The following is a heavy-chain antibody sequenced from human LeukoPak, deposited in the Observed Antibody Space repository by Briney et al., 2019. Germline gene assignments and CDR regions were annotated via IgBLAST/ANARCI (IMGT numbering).Heavy chain of an antibody. CDR3: AKGSAGGRPYYFDY. D-gene: IGHD6-13*01. J-gene: IGHJ4*02. CDR1: GIIFSSYA. Sequence: GGSLRLSCAASGIIFSSYAMSWVRQAPGKGLEWVSAIRGSGGSTYYADSVKGRFTISRDNSKNTLYLQMNSLRAEDTAVYYCAKGSAGGRPYYFDYWGQGTLVPVSS. CDR2: IRGSGGST. V-gene: IGHV3-23*01.